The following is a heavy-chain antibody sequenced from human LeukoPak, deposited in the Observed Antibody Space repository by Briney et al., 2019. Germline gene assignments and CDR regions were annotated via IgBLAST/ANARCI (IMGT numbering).Heavy chain of an antibody. Sequence: GGSLRLSCAASGFTFNSAWMHWVRQAPGKGLEWIGRIKSNTDGGTVDYAAPVKGRFIISRDDSKSTLYLQMSSLRPEDTSIYYCTTLGLFDYWGQGALVSVSS. J-gene: IGHJ4*02. V-gene: IGHV3-15*01. CDR3: TTLGLFDY. CDR2: IKSNTDGGTV. CDR1: GFTFNSAW.